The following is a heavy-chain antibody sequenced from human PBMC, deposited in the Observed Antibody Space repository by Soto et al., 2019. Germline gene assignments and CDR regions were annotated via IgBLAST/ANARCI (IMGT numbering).Heavy chain of an antibody. CDR2: IYYSGST. V-gene: IGHV4-30-4*01. D-gene: IGHD3-10*01. CDR1: AGSVSSGYYY. Sequence: TLSLTFTVSAGSVSSGYYYWSWIRQPPGKGLEWIGYIYYSGSTYYNPSLESRVTISVDTSKNQFSLKMRSVSAADTAVYYCDGSYGYYFDSCGQRTLVTVSS. J-gene: IGHJ4*02. CDR3: DGSYGYYFDS.